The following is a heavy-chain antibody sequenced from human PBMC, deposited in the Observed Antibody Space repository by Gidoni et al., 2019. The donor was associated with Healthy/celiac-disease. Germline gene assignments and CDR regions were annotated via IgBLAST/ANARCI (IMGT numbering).Heavy chain of an antibody. V-gene: IGHV3-33*01. CDR1: GLPFSRYG. CDR2: ILYEGSNK. CDR3: ARDRRVGHYYFDY. Sequence: QVQLVESGGGVVQPGWSLRLSCAASGLPFSRYGMPWVRQAPGKGLVGVAVILYEGSNKYYADSVKGRFTISRDNSKNTLYLQMNSLRAEDTAVYYCARDRRVGHYYFDYWGQGTLVTVSS. D-gene: IGHD1-26*01. J-gene: IGHJ4*02.